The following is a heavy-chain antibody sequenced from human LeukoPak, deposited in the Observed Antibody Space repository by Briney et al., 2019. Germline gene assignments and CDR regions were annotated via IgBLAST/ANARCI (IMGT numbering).Heavy chain of an antibody. CDR2: IIPILGIA. D-gene: IGHD2-2*01. V-gene: IGHV1-69*04. CDR3: AITYCSSTSCYLGGFDP. Sequence: SVKVSCKASGGTVSSNAISWVRQAPGQGLEWMGRIIPILGIANYAQKFQGRVTITADKSTSTGYMELSSLRSEDTAVYYCAITYCSSTSCYLGGFDPWGQGTLVTVSS. J-gene: IGHJ5*02. CDR1: GGTVSSNA.